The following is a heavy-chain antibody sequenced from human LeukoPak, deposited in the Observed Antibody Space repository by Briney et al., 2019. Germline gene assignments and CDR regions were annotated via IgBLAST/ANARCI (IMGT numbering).Heavy chain of an antibody. D-gene: IGHD1-14*01. CDR2: INPTSGGT. CDR1: GYTFTGYY. J-gene: IGHJ4*02. Sequence: GSSVKVSCKASGYTFTGYYMHWVRQAPGQGLEWMGWINPTSGGTKYAQKFQGRVTMTRDTSISTAYMELSRLRSDDTAVYYCARDPRTRIFDYWGQGTLVTVSS. V-gene: IGHV1-2*02. CDR3: ARDPRTRIFDY.